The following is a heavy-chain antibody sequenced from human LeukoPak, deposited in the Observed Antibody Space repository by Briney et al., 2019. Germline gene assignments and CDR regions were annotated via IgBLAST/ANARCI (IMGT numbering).Heavy chain of an antibody. Sequence: GGSLRLSCAASGFTVSSNYMSWVRQAPGKGLEWVSAIYSGGSTYYAASVKGPFTISRANSKNTLYLQMNSLRAKDTAVYYCARGGYSYGGYYFDYWGQGTLVTVSS. CDR2: IYSGGST. D-gene: IGHD5-18*01. J-gene: IGHJ4*02. V-gene: IGHV3-53*01. CDR1: GFTVSSNY. CDR3: ARGGYSYGGYYFDY.